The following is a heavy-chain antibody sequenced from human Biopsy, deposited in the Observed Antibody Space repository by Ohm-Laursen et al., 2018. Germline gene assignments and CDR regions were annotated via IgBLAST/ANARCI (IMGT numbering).Heavy chain of an antibody. D-gene: IGHD6-13*01. CDR2: IFHSGST. V-gene: IGHV4-31*01. Sequence: TLSLTCTVSGASISSAAYHWSWIRQLLGKGLEWIGYIFHSGSTSYNPSLRSLVTISTDTSTNQFSLKVRSVTAADTAMYYCAGATSGTSLYDPWGQGILVTVSS. J-gene: IGHJ5*02. CDR1: GASISSAAYH. CDR3: AGATSGTSLYDP.